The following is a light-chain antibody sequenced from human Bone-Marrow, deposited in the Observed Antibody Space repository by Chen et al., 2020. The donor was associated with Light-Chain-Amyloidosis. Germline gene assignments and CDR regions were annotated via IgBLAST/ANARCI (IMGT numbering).Light chain of an antibody. CDR1: SSDVGGDTH. CDR3: SSYTITNTLV. CDR2: EVT. Sequence: QSALTQPASVSGSPGQSITISCTGTSSDVGGDTHVSWYQQHPDKAPKLMIYEVTTRPSWVPDRFSGSKSDNTASLTISGLQTEDEADYFCSSYTITNTLVFGSGTRVTVL. J-gene: IGLJ1*01. V-gene: IGLV2-14*01.